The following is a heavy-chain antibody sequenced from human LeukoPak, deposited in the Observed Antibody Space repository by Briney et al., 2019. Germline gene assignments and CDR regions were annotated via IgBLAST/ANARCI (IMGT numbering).Heavy chain of an antibody. D-gene: IGHD3-10*01. J-gene: IGHJ3*02. CDR1: GFTFDDYA. CDR3: AKGQTMVTHGGAFDI. Sequence: QPGRSLRLSCAASGFTFDDYAMHWVRQAPGKGLEWVSGICWNSGSIGYADSVKGRFTISRDNAKNSLYLQMNSLRAEDTALYYCAKGQTMVTHGGAFDIWGQGTMVTVSS. CDR2: ICWNSGSI. V-gene: IGHV3-9*01.